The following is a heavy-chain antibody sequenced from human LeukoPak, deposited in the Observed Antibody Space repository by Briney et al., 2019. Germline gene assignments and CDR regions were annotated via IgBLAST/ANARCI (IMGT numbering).Heavy chain of an antibody. Sequence: GGSLRLSCAASGFTFSSYAMSWVRQAPGKGLEWVSAISGSGGSTYYADSVKGRFTISRDNSKNTLYLQMNSLRAEDTAVYYCAKQYGSGSYYSDYFDYLGQGTLVTVSS. CDR2: ISGSGGST. J-gene: IGHJ4*02. D-gene: IGHD3-10*01. CDR1: GFTFSSYA. CDR3: AKQYGSGSYYSDYFDY. V-gene: IGHV3-23*01.